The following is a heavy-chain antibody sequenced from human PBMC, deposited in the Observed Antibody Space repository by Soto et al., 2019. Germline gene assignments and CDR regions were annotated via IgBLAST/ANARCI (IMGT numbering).Heavy chain of an antibody. CDR1: GFTADDYA. CDR3: AKNMKWWSMTTSHYFDS. D-gene: IGHD2-8*01. V-gene: IGHV3-9*02. J-gene: IGHJ4*02. Sequence: EVQLVESGGGLVQPGRSLRLSCVASGFTADDYAMHWVRQAPGKGLEWVSGISSNSDTIDYADSVKGRFTISRDNANNSLLLQMNSLSPEYTSLYYCAKNMKWWSMTTSHYFDSWGKGTLVTVSS. CDR2: ISSNSDTI.